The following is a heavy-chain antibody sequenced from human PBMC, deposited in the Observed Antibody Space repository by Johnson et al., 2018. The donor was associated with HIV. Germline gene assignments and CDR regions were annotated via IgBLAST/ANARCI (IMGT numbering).Heavy chain of an antibody. V-gene: IGHV3-7*01. CDR1: GFTFSSYW. J-gene: IGHJ3*02. CDR2: IKQDGSNK. Sequence: VQLVESGGGLVQPGGSLRLSCAASGFTFSSYWMSWVRQAPGKGLEWVANIKQDGSNKYYADSVKGRFTISRDNSKNTLYLQMNSLRAEDTAVYYCVRPAAAGRDDAFDIWGQGTMVTVSS. CDR3: VRPAAAGRDDAFDI. D-gene: IGHD6-13*01.